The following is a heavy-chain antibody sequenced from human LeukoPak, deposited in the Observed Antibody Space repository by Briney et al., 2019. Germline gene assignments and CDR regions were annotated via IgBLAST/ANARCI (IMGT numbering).Heavy chain of an antibody. CDR2: IYPGDSDT. CDR3: ARRNVTMVRGGYYGMDV. V-gene: IGHV5-51*01. D-gene: IGHD3-10*01. Sequence: GESLKISCKGSGYSFTSYWIGWVRQMPGKGLEWMGIIYPGDSDTRYSPSFQGQVTISADKSISTAYLQWSSLKASDTATYYCARRNVTMVRGGYYGMDVWGQGTTVTVSS. CDR1: GYSFTSYW. J-gene: IGHJ6*02.